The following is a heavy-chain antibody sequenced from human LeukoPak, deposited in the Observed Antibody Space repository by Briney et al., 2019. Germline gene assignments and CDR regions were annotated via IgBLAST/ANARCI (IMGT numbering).Heavy chain of an antibody. Sequence: PGGSLRLSCAASGFTFSNYGLNWVRQAPGKGLEWVSHISSSGSAKYYADSVKGRFTISRDNAKNSLYLQMSSLRDEDTAIYYCAGDRKSGNFLGEFDHWGQGTLVTVFS. CDR2: ISSSGSAK. CDR1: GFTFSNYG. D-gene: IGHD1-26*01. V-gene: IGHV3-48*02. CDR3: AGDRKSGNFLGEFDH. J-gene: IGHJ5*02.